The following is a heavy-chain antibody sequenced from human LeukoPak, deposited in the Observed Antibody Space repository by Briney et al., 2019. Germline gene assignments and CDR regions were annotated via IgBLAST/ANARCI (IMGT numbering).Heavy chain of an antibody. Sequence: ASVKASCKASGYTFTSYGISWVRQAPGQGLEWMGWISAYNGNTNYAQKLQGRVTMTTDTSTSTAYMELRSLRSDDTAVYYCASSSTPLDAFDIWGQGTMVTVSS. D-gene: IGHD2-2*01. CDR2: ISAYNGNT. J-gene: IGHJ3*02. CDR3: ASSSTPLDAFDI. CDR1: GYTFTSYG. V-gene: IGHV1-18*04.